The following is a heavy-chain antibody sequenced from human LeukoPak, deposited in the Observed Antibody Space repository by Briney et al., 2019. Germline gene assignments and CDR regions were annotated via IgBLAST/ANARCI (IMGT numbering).Heavy chain of an antibody. CDR1: GFTFSSYG. D-gene: IGHD3-10*01. CDR2: ISYDGSNK. Sequence: GGSLRLSCAASGFTFSSYGMHWVRQAPGKGLEWVAVISYDGSNKYYADSVKGRFTISRDNSKNTLYLQMNSLRAEDTAVYYCAKDKRMVRGVIGYYSMDVWGQGTTVTVSS. V-gene: IGHV3-30*18. CDR3: AKDKRMVRGVIGYYSMDV. J-gene: IGHJ6*02.